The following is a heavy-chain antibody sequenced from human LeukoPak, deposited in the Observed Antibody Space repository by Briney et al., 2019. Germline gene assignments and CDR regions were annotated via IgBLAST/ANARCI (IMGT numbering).Heavy chain of an antibody. CDR1: GGSISSHY. V-gene: IGHV4-59*11. D-gene: IGHD6-13*01. CDR3: ARGVYIAAAQYGY. Sequence: PSETLSLTCTVSGGSISSHYWSWIRQPPGKGLEWIGYIYYSGTTNYNPSLMSRVTISVDTSKNQFSLKLSSVTAADTAVYYCARGVYIAAAQYGYWGQGTLVTVSS. CDR2: IYYSGTT. J-gene: IGHJ4*02.